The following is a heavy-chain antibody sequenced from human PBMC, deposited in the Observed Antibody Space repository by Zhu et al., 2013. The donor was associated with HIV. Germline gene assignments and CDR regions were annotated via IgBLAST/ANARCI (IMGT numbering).Heavy chain of an antibody. V-gene: IGHV1-69*01. CDR1: GGTFSSYA. CDR3: ARSARAYYDILTGYYCWFDY. D-gene: IGHD3-9*01. Sequence: QVQLVQSGAEVRKPGSSVKVSCKASGGTFSSYAISWVRQAPGQGLEWMGGIIPIFGTANYAQKFQGRVTITADESTSTAYMELSSLRSEDTAVYYCARSARAYYDILTGYYCWFDYWGQGTLVTVS. J-gene: IGHJ4*02. CDR2: IIPIFGTA.